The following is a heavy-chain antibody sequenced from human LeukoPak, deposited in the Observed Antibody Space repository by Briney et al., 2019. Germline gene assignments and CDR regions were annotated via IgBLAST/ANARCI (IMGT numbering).Heavy chain of an antibody. D-gene: IGHD5-12*01. CDR3: ARHRGYSGYDFDY. CDR1: GFTFSSYG. CDR2: ISGSGGST. J-gene: IGHJ4*02. V-gene: IGHV3-23*01. Sequence: SGGTLRLSCAASGFTFSSYGMSWVRQAPGKGLEWVLAISGSGGSTYYADSVKGRFTISRDNSKNTLYLQMNSLRAEDTAVYYCARHRGYSGYDFDYWGQGTLVTVSS.